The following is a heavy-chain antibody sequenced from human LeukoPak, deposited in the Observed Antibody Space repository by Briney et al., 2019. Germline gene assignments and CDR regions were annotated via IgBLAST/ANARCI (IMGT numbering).Heavy chain of an antibody. CDR2: INHSGST. J-gene: IGHJ4*02. V-gene: IGHV4-34*01. Sequence: PSETLSLTCAVYGGSFSGYYWSWIRQPPGKGLEWIGEINHSGSTNYNPSLKSRVTISVDTSKNQFSLKLSSVTAADTAVYYCARYTGYSYGRMMDYWGQGTLVTVSS. CDR1: GGSFSGYY. D-gene: IGHD5-18*01. CDR3: ARYTGYSYGRMMDY.